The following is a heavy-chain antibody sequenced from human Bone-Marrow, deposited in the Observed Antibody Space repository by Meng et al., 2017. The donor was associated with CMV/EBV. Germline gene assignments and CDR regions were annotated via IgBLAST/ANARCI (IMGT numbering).Heavy chain of an antibody. CDR1: GGSVSSGSYY. V-gene: IGHV4-61*01. D-gene: IGHD2-15*01. CDR3: ARDGGMEGPYSDAFDI. Sequence: GSLRLSCTVSGGSVSSGSYYWSWIRQPPGKGLEWIGYIYYSGSTNYNPSLKSRVTISVDPSKNQFSLKLSSVTAADTAVYYCARDGGMEGPYSDAFDIWGQGTMVTVSS. CDR2: IYYSGST. J-gene: IGHJ3*02.